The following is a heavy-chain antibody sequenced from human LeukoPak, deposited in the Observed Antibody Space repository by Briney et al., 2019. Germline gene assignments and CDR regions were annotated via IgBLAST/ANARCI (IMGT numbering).Heavy chain of an antibody. CDR2: IYYSGST. D-gene: IGHD3-22*01. Sequence: PSETLSLTCIVPGGSISGYYWSWIRQPPGKGLEWIRYIYYSGSTDYNPSLKSRLTMSIDTSKNQFSLRLSSVTAADTAVYYCARVGDSSGYSVFDSCGQGTLVTVSS. CDR3: ARVGDSSGYSVFDS. J-gene: IGHJ4*02. V-gene: IGHV4-59*01. CDR1: GGSISGYY.